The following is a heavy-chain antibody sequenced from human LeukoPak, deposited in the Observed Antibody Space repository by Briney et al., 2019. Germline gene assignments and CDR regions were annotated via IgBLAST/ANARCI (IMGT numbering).Heavy chain of an antibody. Sequence: GGSLRLSCAASGFPFTNYWMIRVRQAPGKRPEWVGNINQDGSETNYVDSVKGRFSMSRDNAKTSLYLQMNSLRAEDTAVYYCATDRKVGAGVPRFDYWGQGALVTVPS. CDR2: INQDGSET. CDR1: GFPFTNYW. D-gene: IGHD1-26*01. CDR3: ATDRKVGAGVPRFDY. J-gene: IGHJ4*02. V-gene: IGHV3-7*01.